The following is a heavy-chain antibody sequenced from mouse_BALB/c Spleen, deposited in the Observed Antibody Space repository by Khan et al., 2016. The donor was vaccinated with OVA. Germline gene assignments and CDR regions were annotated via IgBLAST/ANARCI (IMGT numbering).Heavy chain of an antibody. V-gene: IGHV5-6-3*01. Sequence: EVELVESGGGLVQPGGSLKLSCAASGFTFSSYGMSWVRQTPDKRLELVATINSNGGSTYYPDSVKGRFTITRDNAKNTLYLQRSSMKSEDTAMYYCARANWDCFDYWGQGTTLTVSS. CDR2: INSNGGST. CDR3: ARANWDCFDY. D-gene: IGHD4-1*01. J-gene: IGHJ2*01. CDR1: GFTFSSYG.